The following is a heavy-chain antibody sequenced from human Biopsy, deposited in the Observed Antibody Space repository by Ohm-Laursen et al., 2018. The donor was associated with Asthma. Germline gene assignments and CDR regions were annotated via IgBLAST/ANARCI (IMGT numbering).Heavy chain of an antibody. CDR2: IYYSGNT. CDR1: GGSINIGDYY. CDR3: ARTTYGDDGFDP. J-gene: IGHJ5*02. V-gene: IGHV4-31*03. D-gene: IGHD4-17*01. Sequence: TLSLTCTVSGGSINIGDYYWSWIRQHPGKGLEWIGYIYYSGNTYYNPSLKSRVSILIDTSKNQFSLRLSSVTAADTAAYYCARTTYGDDGFDPWGQGTLVTVSS.